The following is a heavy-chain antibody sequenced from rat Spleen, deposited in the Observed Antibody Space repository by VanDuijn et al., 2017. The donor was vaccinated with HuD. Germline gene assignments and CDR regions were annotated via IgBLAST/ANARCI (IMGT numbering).Heavy chain of an antibody. V-gene: IGHV2S63*01. CDR2: MWSGGTS. CDR1: GFSLTNYN. J-gene: IGHJ2*01. Sequence: VQLKESGPGLVQPSQTLSLTCTVSGFSLTNYNVHWVRQPPGKGLEWMGVMWSGGTSAYNSALKSRLSISRDTSKNQVFLKMNSLQTDDTGTYYCTRDRLQWFDYWGQGVMVTVSS. D-gene: IGHD1-1*01. CDR3: TRDRLQWFDY.